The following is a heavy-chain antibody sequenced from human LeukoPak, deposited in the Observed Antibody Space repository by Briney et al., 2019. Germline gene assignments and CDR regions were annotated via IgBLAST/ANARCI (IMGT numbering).Heavy chain of an antibody. V-gene: IGHV3-30*18. Sequence: GPLKSSCQPSGFTFISYGMHWVRQAPGKGLGWVAVISYDGSNKYYADSVKGRFTISRDNSKNTLYLQMNSLRAEDTTVYYCAKRAPKEYYPMFDPWGQGTLVTVSS. J-gene: IGHJ5*02. CDR2: ISYDGSNK. CDR3: AKRAPKEYYPMFDP. D-gene: IGHD3-10*01. CDR1: GFTFISYG.